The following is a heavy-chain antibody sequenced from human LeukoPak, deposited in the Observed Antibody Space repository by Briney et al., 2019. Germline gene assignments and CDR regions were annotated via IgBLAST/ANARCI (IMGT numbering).Heavy chain of an antibody. D-gene: IGHD5-18*01. J-gene: IGHJ4*02. CDR3: ARRGYGYGSPFDY. Sequence: GGSLRLSCAASGFTFSSYGMHWVRQAPGKGLEWVAFIRYDGSNKYYADSVKGRFTVSRDNSKNTLNLQMNSLRAEDTAMYYCARRGYGYGSPFDYWGQGTLVTVSS. V-gene: IGHV3-30*02. CDR1: GFTFSSYG. CDR2: IRYDGSNK.